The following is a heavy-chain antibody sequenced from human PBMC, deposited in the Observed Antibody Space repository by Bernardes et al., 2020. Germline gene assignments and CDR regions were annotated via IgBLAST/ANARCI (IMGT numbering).Heavy chain of an antibody. CDR2: ITYSGST. Sequence: SETLSLTCTVSGGSISSSSYDWGWIRQPPGKGLEWIGSITYSGSTYYNSSLQSRLTITVETSKNQFYLKLSYVTTADTAVYYCATANIAVAAANWFDPWGQGTLVTVSS. V-gene: IGHV4-39*01. CDR1: GGSISSSSYD. D-gene: IGHD6-19*01. CDR3: ATANIAVAAANWFDP. J-gene: IGHJ5*02.